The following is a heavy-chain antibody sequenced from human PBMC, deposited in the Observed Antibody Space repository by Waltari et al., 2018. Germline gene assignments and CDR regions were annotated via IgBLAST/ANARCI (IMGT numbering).Heavy chain of an antibody. CDR1: GGSISSSSYY. CDR3: ASGDYGDPLFFDY. V-gene: IGHV4-39*07. Sequence: QLQLQESGPGLVKPSETLSLTCTVSGGSISSSSYYWGWIRQPPGKGLEWSGSIYYSGSTYYNPSLKSRVTISVDTSKNQFSLKLSSVTAADTAVYYCASGDYGDPLFFDYWGQGTLVTVSS. CDR2: IYYSGST. J-gene: IGHJ4*02. D-gene: IGHD4-17*01.